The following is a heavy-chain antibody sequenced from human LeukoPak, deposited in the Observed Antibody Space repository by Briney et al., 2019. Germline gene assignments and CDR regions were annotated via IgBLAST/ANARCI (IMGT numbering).Heavy chain of an antibody. CDR3: ARSRSGYQFDY. D-gene: IGHD2-2*01. V-gene: IGHV3-48*01. Sequence: PGGSLRLSCVASGFTFSGFSMDWVRQAPGRGLEWLSYISSTSSTMLYADSVKGRFTISRDNAKNSLYLQMHSLRAEDTAVYYCARSRSGYQFDYWGQGTLVTVSS. J-gene: IGHJ4*02. CDR1: GFTFSGFS. CDR2: ISSTSSTM.